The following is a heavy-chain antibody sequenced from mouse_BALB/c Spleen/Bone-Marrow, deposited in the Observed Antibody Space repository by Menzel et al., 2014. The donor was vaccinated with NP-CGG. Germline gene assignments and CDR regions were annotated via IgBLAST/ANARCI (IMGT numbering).Heavy chain of an antibody. CDR2: ISTYYGDA. CDR3: ARRADSSGYVDAMGY. CDR1: GYTFTYYA. J-gene: IGHJ4*01. V-gene: IGHV1S137*01. Sequence: QVQLQQSGAELVRPGVSVTISCKGSGYTFTYYAMHWVKQSHAKSLEWIGVISTYYGDASYNRKFKGKATMTVDKSSSTAYMELARLTSEDSAIYYCARRADSSGYVDAMGYWGQGTSVTVSS. D-gene: IGHD3-2*01.